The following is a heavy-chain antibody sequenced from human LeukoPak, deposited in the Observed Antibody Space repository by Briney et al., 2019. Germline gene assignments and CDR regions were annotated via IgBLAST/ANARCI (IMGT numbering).Heavy chain of an antibody. D-gene: IGHD6-13*01. CDR2: ISSSSSYI. CDR1: GFTFSSYS. Sequence: GGSLRLSCAASGFTFSSYSMNWVRQAPGKGLEWVSSISSSSSYIYYADSVKGRFTISRHNAKNTLYLQMNSLRAEDTAVYYCASIAAAGIILGAFDIWGQGTMVTVSS. V-gene: IGHV3-21*01. CDR3: ASIAAAGIILGAFDI. J-gene: IGHJ3*02.